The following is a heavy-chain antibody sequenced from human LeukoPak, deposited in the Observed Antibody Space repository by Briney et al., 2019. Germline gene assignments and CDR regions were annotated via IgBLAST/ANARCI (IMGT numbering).Heavy chain of an antibody. J-gene: IGHJ4*02. CDR1: GYXFTSYL. CDR3: ASSYRAGVYYGSGSHLGVDY. CDR2: IYPGDSET. V-gene: IGHV5-51*01. Sequence: GESLKISCDASGYXFTSYLIARVRQMPGKGLEWMGIIYPGDSETRYSPSFQGHVTISADKSISTAYLKWSSLKASDTAMYYCASSYRAGVYYGSGSHLGVDYWGQGTLVTVSS. D-gene: IGHD3-10*01.